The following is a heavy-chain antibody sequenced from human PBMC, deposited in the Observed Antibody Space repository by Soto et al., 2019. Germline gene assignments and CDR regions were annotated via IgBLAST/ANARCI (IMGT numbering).Heavy chain of an antibody. V-gene: IGHV1-18*04. J-gene: IGHJ4*02. CDR1: GYRFSTYG. Sequence: ASVKVSCKASGYRFSTYGINWVRQAPGQGPEWLGWTSTNNDDRNYAQKFRGRVAFTTDTSTSTAYMELRSLIPDDTAVYFCARERYVASRHSHYDSWGQGTQVTVSS. D-gene: IGHD6-6*01. CDR2: TSTNNDDR. CDR3: ARERYVASRHSHYDS.